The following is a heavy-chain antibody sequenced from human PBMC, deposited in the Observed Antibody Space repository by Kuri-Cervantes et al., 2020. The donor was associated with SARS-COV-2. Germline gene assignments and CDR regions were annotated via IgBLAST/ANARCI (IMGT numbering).Heavy chain of an antibody. CDR1: GGSFSGYY. D-gene: IGHD1-1*01. Sequence: GSLRLSCAVYGGSFSGYYWSWIRQPPGKGLEWIGEINHSGSTNYNPSLKSRVTISVDTSKNQFSLKLSSVTAADTAVYYCASVPNGYYCYGMDVWGQGTTVTVSS. CDR2: INHSGST. V-gene: IGHV4-34*01. CDR3: ASVPNGYYCYGMDV. J-gene: IGHJ6*02.